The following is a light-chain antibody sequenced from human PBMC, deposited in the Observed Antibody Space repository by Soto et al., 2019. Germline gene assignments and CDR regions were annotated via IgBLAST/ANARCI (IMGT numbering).Light chain of an antibody. J-gene: IGLJ1*01. CDR3: QSHDSSLHASV. CDR1: STHIGAGYD. V-gene: IGLV1-40*01. Sequence: VLPEPPSVSRAPGPRGTISSTRRSTHIGAGYDVHWYLQLPGTAPKLLIYGNTNRPSGVPDRFSGSKSGSSASLAITGLQAEDEADYYCQSHDSSLHASVFGTGTKVTVL. CDR2: GNT.